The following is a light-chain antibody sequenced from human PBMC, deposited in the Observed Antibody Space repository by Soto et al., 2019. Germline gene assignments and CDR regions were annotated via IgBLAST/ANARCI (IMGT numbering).Light chain of an antibody. CDR2: DAS. J-gene: IGKJ1*01. CDR3: QQRSNWLWT. V-gene: IGKV3-11*01. CDR1: QSVSSY. Sequence: EIVLTQSPATLSLSPGGRATPSCRASQSVSSYLAWYQQKPGQAPRLLIYDASNRATGIPARFSGSGSGTDFTLTISSLEPEDFAVYYCQQRSNWLWTFGQGTKVDIK.